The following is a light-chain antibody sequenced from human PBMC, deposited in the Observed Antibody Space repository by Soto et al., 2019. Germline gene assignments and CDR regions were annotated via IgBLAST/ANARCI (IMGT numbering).Light chain of an antibody. J-gene: IGLJ1*01. CDR2: DVN. Sequence: QSVLTQPASVSGSPGQSIAISCTGTSSDVGFYNYVSWYQQHPGKAPKLMVYDVNNRPSGVSNRFSGSKSGNTASLTISGLQAEDEADYYCTSYTTSSTYVFGTGTRSPS. CDR1: SSDVGFYNY. CDR3: TSYTTSSTYV. V-gene: IGLV2-14*03.